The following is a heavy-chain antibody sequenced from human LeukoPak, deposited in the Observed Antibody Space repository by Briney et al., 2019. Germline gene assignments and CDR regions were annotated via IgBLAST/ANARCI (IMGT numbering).Heavy chain of an antibody. D-gene: IGHD2/OR15-2a*01. CDR3: ATKALTTSDFQH. J-gene: IGHJ1*01. CDR2: FDPEDGET. Sequence: ASVKVSCKVSGYTLTELSMHWVRLAPGKGLEWMGGFDPEDGETIYAQKFQGRVTMTEDTSTDTAYMELSSLRSEDTAVYYCATKALTTSDFQHWGQGTLVTVSS. V-gene: IGHV1-24*01. CDR1: GYTLTELS.